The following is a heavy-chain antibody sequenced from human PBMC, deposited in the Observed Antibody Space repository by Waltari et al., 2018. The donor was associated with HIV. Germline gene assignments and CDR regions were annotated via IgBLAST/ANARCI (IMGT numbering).Heavy chain of an antibody. CDR3: ATGAGTTSIRLYEMVV. D-gene: IGHD6-13*01. CDR2: CEPEGDKK. CDR1: GYTLTELS. V-gene: IGHV1-24*01. Sequence: QLQLIQSGAEVKKPGASVKVSCKVFGYTLTELSMYLVRQAPGTGHEWMGSCEPEGDKKYSAQIIQGRVTVTEVTATQAAYVELGRLTPEDTAVYYRATGAGTTSIRLYEMVVWGQRTTVAVSS. J-gene: IGHJ6*02.